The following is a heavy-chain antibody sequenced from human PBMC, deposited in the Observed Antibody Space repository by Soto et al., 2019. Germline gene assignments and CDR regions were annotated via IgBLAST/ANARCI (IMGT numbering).Heavy chain of an antibody. CDR2: ISHDGANK. V-gene: IGHV3-30-3*01. Sequence: QVQLVESGGGVVQPGRSLRLSCAASGFTFSDYSMHWVRQTPGKGLEWVAVISHDGANKYYADSVKGRFTISRDDSKNTLYVQMNSLRGEDTAVYCCARDSGGGQPGEYWGQGTLVTVSS. D-gene: IGHD6-19*01. CDR3: ARDSGGGQPGEY. J-gene: IGHJ4*02. CDR1: GFTFSDYS.